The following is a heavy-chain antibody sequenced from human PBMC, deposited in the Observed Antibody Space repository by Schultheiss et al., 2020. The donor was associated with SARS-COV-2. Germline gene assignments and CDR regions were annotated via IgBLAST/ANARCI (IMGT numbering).Heavy chain of an antibody. CDR1: GGSISIYY. CDR2: IYYSGST. CDR3: ASTMIVVAPFDY. Sequence: GSLRLSCTVSGGSISIYYWSWIRQPAGKGLEWIGYIYYSGSTNYNPSLKSRVTMSVDTSKNQFSLKLSSVTAADTAVYYCASTMIVVAPFDYWGQGTLVTVSS. J-gene: IGHJ4*02. V-gene: IGHV4-59*08. D-gene: IGHD3-22*01.